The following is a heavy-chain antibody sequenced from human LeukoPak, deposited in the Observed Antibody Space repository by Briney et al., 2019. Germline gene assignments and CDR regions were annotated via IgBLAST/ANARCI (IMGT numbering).Heavy chain of an antibody. Sequence: SETLSLTCTVSGGSISSYYWSWIRQPPGKGLEWIGYIYTSGSTNYNPSLKSRVTISVDTSKNQFSLKLSSVTAADTAVYYCARDYYYYYGMDVWGQGTTVTVSS. J-gene: IGHJ6*02. CDR3: ARDYYYYYGMDV. CDR1: GGSISSYY. V-gene: IGHV4-59*01. CDR2: IYTSGST.